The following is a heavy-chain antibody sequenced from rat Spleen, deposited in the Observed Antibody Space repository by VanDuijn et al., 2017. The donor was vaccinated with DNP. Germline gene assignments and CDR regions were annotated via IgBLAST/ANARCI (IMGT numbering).Heavy chain of an antibody. CDR3: ARLGGNNPYWHFDF. V-gene: IGHV2-32*01. D-gene: IGHD1-10*01. CDR2: MWSDGDT. Sequence: QVQLRESGPGLVQPSQTLSLTCTASGFSLNIYHVHWVRQPPGKGLEWMGVMWSDGDTSSNSALKSRLSITRDTSKSQVFLKMNSLQIEDTAMYFCARLGGNNPYWHFDFWGPGTMVTVSS. CDR1: GFSLNIYH. J-gene: IGHJ1*01.